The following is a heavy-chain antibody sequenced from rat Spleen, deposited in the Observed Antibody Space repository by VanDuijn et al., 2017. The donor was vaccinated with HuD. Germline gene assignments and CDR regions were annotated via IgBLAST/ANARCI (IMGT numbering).Heavy chain of an antibody. Sequence: EVQLVESGGGLVQPGRSLKLSCAASGFTFSDYHMACVRQAPKKGLEWVATISSDGSKTYYRDSVKGRFTISRYNAKNTQYLQMDSLRSEDTATYYCARHGVYNNYGWFAYWGQGTLVTVSS. CDR2: ISSDGSKT. D-gene: IGHD1-10*01. V-gene: IGHV5-7*01. CDR3: ARHGVYNNYGWFAY. J-gene: IGHJ3*01. CDR1: GFTFSDYH.